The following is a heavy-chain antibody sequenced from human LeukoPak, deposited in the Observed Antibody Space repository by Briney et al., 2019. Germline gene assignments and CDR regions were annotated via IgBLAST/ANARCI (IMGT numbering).Heavy chain of an antibody. CDR3: ARASSWYLAFDY. CDR1: W. V-gene: IGHV3-7*01. CDR2: IKQDGSEK. J-gene: IGHJ4*02. Sequence: WMSWVRQAPGKGLEWVAHIKQDGSEKYYVDSVKARFTISRDNAKNSLYLQMISLRAEDTAVYYCARASSWYLAFDYWGQGTLVTVSS. D-gene: IGHD6-13*01.